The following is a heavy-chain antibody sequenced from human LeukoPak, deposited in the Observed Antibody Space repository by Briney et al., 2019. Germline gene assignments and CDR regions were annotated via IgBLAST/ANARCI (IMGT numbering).Heavy chain of an antibody. V-gene: IGHV3-23*01. D-gene: IGHD3-9*01. CDR1: GFTISSYG. J-gene: IGHJ4*02. CDR2: ISGRAGAGNT. CDR3: AKDRRRDDVLTGSFSD. Sequence: PGGSLRLSCAASGFTISSYGMNWVRQAPGKGLEWVSGISGRAGAGNTYYADSVKGRFTISKDNSKNTLYLQMNSLKTEDTALYYCAKDRRRDDVLTGSFSDWGQGTLVTVSS.